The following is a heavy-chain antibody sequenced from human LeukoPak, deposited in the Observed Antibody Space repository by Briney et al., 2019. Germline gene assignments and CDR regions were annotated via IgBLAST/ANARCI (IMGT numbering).Heavy chain of an antibody. CDR1: GGSISSGTYY. D-gene: IGHD4-17*01. J-gene: IGHJ6*02. V-gene: IGHV4-39*01. CDR3: ARSHSLDYYGDYGAFYYVMNV. CDR2: IYYTGST. Sequence: PSETLSLTCTVSGGSISSGTYYWGWIRQPPGRGLEWLGSIYYTGSTYYNPSLKSRVTISVDTSKKQFSLKLSSVTAADTAVYYCARSHSLDYYGDYGAFYYVMNVWGQGTTVTVSS.